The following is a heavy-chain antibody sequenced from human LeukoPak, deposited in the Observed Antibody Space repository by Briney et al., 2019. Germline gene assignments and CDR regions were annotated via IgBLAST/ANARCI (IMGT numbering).Heavy chain of an antibody. V-gene: IGHV4-34*01. CDR1: GGPFSGYY. CDR3: ARVEGSCSSTSCYGSLEKAFDY. J-gene: IGHJ4*02. Sequence: SETLSLTCAVYGGPFSGYYWSWIRQPPGKGLEWIGEINHSGSTNYNPSLKSRVTISVDTSKNQFSLKLSSVTAADTAVYYCARVEGSCSSTSCYGSLEKAFDYWGQGTLVTVSS. CDR2: INHSGST. D-gene: IGHD2-2*01.